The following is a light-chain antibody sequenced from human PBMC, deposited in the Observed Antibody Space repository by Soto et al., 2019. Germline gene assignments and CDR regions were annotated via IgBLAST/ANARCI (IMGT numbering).Light chain of an antibody. J-gene: IGKJ2*01. CDR3: QQYGRLPYP. V-gene: IGKV3-20*01. Sequence: EIVLTQSPGTLSLSPGDRATLYCLASTSVYSNSLAWYQQRSGQAPRLLIFGASNRATGIPDSFSGSGSGTEFTLSISRLEPEDFAVYYFQQYGRLPYPFGRGPKLETK. CDR2: GAS. CDR1: TSVYSNS.